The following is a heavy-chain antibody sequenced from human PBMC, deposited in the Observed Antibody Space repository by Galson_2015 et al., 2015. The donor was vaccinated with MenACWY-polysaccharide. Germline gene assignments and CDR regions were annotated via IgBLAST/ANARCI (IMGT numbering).Heavy chain of an antibody. CDR2: ISYDATNK. V-gene: IGHV3-30*09. CDR3: AREYCSRTSCQLIDC. Sequence: SLRLSCAASGFTFSSYAMHWVRQAPGKGLEWVTIISYDATNKYYADSVKGRFAISRDNSKNTLYLQMNSLRAEDTAVYYCAREYCSRTSCQLIDCWGQGTLVTVS. CDR1: GFTFSSYA. J-gene: IGHJ4*02. D-gene: IGHD2-2*01.